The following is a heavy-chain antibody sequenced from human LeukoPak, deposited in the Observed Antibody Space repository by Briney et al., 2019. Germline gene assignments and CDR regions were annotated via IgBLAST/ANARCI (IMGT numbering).Heavy chain of an antibody. J-gene: IGHJ4*02. CDR2: ISSSSSYI. V-gene: IGHV3-21*01. D-gene: IGHD6-13*01. CDR1: GFTFSSYS. CDR3: AKVEYTSSWYGVGSLDY. Sequence: GGSLRLSCAASGFTFSSYSMNWVRQAPGKGLEWVSSISSSSSYIYYADSVKGRFTISRDNAKNSLYLQMNSLRAEDTAVYYCAKVEYTSSWYGVGSLDYWGQGTLVTVSS.